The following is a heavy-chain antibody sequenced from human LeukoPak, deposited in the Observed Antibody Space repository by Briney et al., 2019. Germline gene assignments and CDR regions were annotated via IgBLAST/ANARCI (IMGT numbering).Heavy chain of an antibody. J-gene: IGHJ4*02. CDR3: AKEVGTFTLDY. CDR2: ISSNGGST. V-gene: IGHV3-64*01. CDR1: GFTFSSYA. D-gene: IGHD1-26*01. Sequence: PGGSLRLSCAASGFTFSSYAMHWVRQAPGKGLEYVSVISSNGGSTYYANSVKGRFTISRDNSKNTLYLQMGSLRAEDMAVYYCAKEVGTFTLDYWGQGTLVTVSS.